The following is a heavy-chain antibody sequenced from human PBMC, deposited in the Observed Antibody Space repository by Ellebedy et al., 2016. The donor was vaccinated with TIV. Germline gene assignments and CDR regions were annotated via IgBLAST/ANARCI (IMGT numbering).Heavy chain of an antibody. CDR3: ANMAWGNEDYSVDS. V-gene: IGHV3-30*18. J-gene: IGHJ5*01. Sequence: GGSLRLXCAASGFLFNQYGMHWVRQAPGKGLEWVAVIANDGRNKYYGDSVKGRFTISRDNSKNTLYLQMNSLKVEDTAVYYCANMAWGNEDYSVDSWGQGTLVTASS. CDR2: IANDGRNK. D-gene: IGHD2-21*01. CDR1: GFLFNQYG.